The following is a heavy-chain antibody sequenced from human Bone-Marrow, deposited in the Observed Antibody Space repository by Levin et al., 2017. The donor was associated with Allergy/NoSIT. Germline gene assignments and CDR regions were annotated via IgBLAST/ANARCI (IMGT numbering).Heavy chain of an antibody. D-gene: IGHD1-26*01. CDR3: AHRTGGSFFKY. CDR2: IYWDGDK. CDR1: SLTTSEVG. V-gene: IGHV2-5*02. Sequence: SLTTSEVGVGWIRQPPGKALEWLALIYWDGDKRYSPSLKSRLTITKDTSKNQVVLTMTNMDPVDTATYYCAHRTGGSFFKYWGQGTLVIVSS. J-gene: IGHJ4*02.